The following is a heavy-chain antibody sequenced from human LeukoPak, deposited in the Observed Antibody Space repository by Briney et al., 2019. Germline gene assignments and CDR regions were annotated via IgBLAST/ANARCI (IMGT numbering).Heavy chain of an antibody. Sequence: GGSLRLSCVASGFTFSSHALHWVRQAPGKGLEWVAVISSDGSYKYYADSLKGRFTISRDNAKNSLYLQMNSLRAEDTAVYYCAELGITMIGGVWGKGTTVTISS. V-gene: IGHV3-30*04. CDR2: ISSDGSYK. CDR1: GFTFSSHA. CDR3: AELGITMIGGV. D-gene: IGHD3-10*02. J-gene: IGHJ6*04.